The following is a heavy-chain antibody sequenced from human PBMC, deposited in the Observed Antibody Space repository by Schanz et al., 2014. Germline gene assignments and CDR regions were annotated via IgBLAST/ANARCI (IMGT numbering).Heavy chain of an antibody. D-gene: IGHD3-9*01. CDR1: GYTFTTYA. V-gene: IGHV1-18*01. CDR2: ISVYTGNT. J-gene: IGHJ5*02. Sequence: QVQLVQSGAEVKKPGASVRVSCKASGYTFTTYAMSWVRQAPGQGLEWVGWISVYTGNTKYGQKVQGRVTMTADTSTNTAYMELRSLRSDDTAVYYCAKAEYDILTDSYSRLDPWGQGTLXTGSS. CDR3: AKAEYDILTDSYSRLDP.